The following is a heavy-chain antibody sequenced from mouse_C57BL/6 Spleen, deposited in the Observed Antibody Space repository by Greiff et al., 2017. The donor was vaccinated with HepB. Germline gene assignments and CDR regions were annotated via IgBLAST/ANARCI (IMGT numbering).Heavy chain of an antibody. Sequence: QVQLQQPGAELVMPGASVKLSCKASGYTFTSYWMHWVKQRPGQGLEWIGEIDPSDSYTNYNQKFKGKSTLTVDKSSSTAYMQLSSLTSEDSAVYRDARTGRSDYWGQGTTLTVSS. J-gene: IGHJ2*01. CDR2: IDPSDSYT. CDR3: ARTGRSDY. CDR1: GYTFTSYW. V-gene: IGHV1-69*01.